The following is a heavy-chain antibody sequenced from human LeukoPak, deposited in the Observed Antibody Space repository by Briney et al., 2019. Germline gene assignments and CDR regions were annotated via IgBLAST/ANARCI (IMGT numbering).Heavy chain of an antibody. Sequence: GRSLRLSCAASGFTFSSYGMHWVRQAPGKGLEWVAVISYDESNKYYADSVKGRFTISRDNSKNTLYLQMNSLRAEDTAVYYCAKARRIAVAGHTGADYWGQGTLVTVSS. J-gene: IGHJ4*02. CDR1: GFTFSSYG. V-gene: IGHV3-30*18. D-gene: IGHD6-19*01. CDR3: AKARRIAVAGHTGADY. CDR2: ISYDESNK.